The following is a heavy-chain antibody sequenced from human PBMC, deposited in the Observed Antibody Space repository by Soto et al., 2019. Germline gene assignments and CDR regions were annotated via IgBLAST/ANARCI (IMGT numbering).Heavy chain of an antibody. V-gene: IGHV1-69*12. Sequence: QVQLVQSGAEVKKPGSSVKVSCKASGGTFSSYAISWVRQAPGQGLEWMGGIIPIFGTANYAQKFQGRVTITADESTSTAYVELSSLRSEDTAVYYCARDHLGYCSGGSCYGASCYWGQGTLVTVSS. CDR1: GGTFSSYA. CDR2: IIPIFGTA. CDR3: ARDHLGYCSGGSCYGASCY. D-gene: IGHD2-15*01. J-gene: IGHJ4*02.